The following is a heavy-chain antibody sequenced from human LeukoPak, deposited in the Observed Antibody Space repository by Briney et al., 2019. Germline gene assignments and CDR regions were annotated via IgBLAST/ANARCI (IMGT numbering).Heavy chain of an antibody. Sequence: ASVKVSCKVSGYTLTELSMHWVRQAPGKGLEWMGGFDPEDGETIYAQKFQGRVTMTEDTSTDTAYMELSSLRSEDTAVYYCATDDLLAVTGGVFDYWGQGTLVTVSS. CDR1: GYTLTELS. J-gene: IGHJ4*02. D-gene: IGHD4-11*01. V-gene: IGHV1-24*01. CDR3: ATDDLLAVTGGVFDY. CDR2: FDPEDGET.